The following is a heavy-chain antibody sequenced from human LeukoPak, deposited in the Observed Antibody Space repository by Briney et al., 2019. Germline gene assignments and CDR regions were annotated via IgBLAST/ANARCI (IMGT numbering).Heavy chain of an antibody. V-gene: IGHV3-33*01. D-gene: IGHD1-26*01. Sequence: GGALGLSFAASGFPFSSYGMHWVRPAPGKGLGGVAVIWYDGSNKYYSDSVKGRFTISRDNSKNTLYLQMNSLRAEDTAVYYCARALDLSGSYYFDYWGQGTLVTVSS. CDR2: IWYDGSNK. J-gene: IGHJ4*02. CDR3: ARALDLSGSYYFDY. CDR1: GFPFSSYG.